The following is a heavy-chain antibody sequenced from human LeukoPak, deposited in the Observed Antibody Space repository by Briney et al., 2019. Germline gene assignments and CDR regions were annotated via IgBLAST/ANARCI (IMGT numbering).Heavy chain of an antibody. CDR2: IRYDGTNK. V-gene: IGHV3-30*02. Sequence: GGSLRLSCAASGFTFSSYGMHWVRQAPGKGLEWVTFIRYDGTNKYYADSVKGRFAISRDNSKNTLYLQMNSLRAEDTAVYYCAKDADDYYGSGSPYYYYYMDVWGKGTTVTISS. J-gene: IGHJ6*03. D-gene: IGHD3-10*01. CDR1: GFTFSSYG. CDR3: AKDADDYYGSGSPYYYYYMDV.